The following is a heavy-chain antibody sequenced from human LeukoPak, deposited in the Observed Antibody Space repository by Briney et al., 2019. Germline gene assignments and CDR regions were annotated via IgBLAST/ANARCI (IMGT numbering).Heavy chain of an antibody. Sequence: GGSLRLSCTGSGFTFSSYGIHWVRQAPGKGLEWVAFIRFDGNDKYYADSVKGRFTLSRDNSNNTLYLQMNSLRAEDTAVYYCAKDRSFVITPFDYWGQGTLVTVSS. V-gene: IGHV3-30*02. D-gene: IGHD3-22*01. CDR1: GFTFSSYG. CDR3: AKDRSFVITPFDY. J-gene: IGHJ4*02. CDR2: IRFDGNDK.